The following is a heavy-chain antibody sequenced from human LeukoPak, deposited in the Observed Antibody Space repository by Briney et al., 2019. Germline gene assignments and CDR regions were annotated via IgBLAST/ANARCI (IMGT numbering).Heavy chain of an antibody. CDR1: GGSFSGYY. CDR2: INHSGST. Sequence: SETLSLTCAVYGGSFSGYYWSWIRQPPGKGLEWIGEINHSGSTNYNPSLKSRVTISVDTSKNQFSLKLSSVTAADTGAYYCAREENIAVAGIDIWGQGTMVTVSS. V-gene: IGHV4-34*01. D-gene: IGHD6-19*01. CDR3: AREENIAVAGIDI. J-gene: IGHJ3*02.